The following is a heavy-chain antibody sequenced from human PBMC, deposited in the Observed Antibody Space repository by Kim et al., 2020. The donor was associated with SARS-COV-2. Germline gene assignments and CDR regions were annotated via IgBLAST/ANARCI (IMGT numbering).Heavy chain of an antibody. Sequence: NPSIEGQVTFSADKSISTAYLQWSSLKASDTAMYYCARRNFYSSGYSFDYWGQGTLVTVSS. D-gene: IGHD6-19*01. CDR3: ARRNFYSSGYSFDY. J-gene: IGHJ4*02. V-gene: IGHV5-51*01.